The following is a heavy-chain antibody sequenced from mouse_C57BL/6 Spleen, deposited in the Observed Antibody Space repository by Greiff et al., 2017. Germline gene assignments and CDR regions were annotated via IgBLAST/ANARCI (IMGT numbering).Heavy chain of an antibody. CDR3: ARRNYGSGSPFDD. Sequence: VQLQQPGAELVRPGSSVKLSCKASGYTFTSYWMHWVKQRPIQGLEWIGNIDPADSETHYNQKFKDKATLTVDKSSSTAYMQLSSLTSEDSAVYYFARRNYGSGSPFDDWGQGTTLTASS. CDR1: GYTFTSYW. CDR2: IDPADSET. V-gene: IGHV1-52*01. D-gene: IGHD1-1*01. J-gene: IGHJ2*01.